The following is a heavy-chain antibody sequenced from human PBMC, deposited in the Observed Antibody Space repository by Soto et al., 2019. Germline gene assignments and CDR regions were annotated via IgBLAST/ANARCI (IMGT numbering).Heavy chain of an antibody. Sequence: SETLSLTCTVSGGSISSGDYYWSWIRQPPGKGLEWIGYIYYSGSTYYNPSLKSRVTISVDTSKNQFSLKLSSVTAADMAVYYCAGQLYYYGSGSYYNNNWFDPWGQGTLVTVSS. CDR2: IYYSGST. J-gene: IGHJ5*02. CDR1: GGSISSGDYY. CDR3: AGQLYYYGSGSYYNNNWFDP. V-gene: IGHV4-30-4*01. D-gene: IGHD3-10*01.